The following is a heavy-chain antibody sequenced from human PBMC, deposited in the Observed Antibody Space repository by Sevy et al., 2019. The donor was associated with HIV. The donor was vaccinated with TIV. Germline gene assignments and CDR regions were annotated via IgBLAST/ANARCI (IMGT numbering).Heavy chain of an antibody. Sequence: ASVKVSCKASGYTFTGYYMHWVRQAPGQGLEWMGWINPNSRGTNYAQKFQGRVTMTRDTSISTAYMELSRLRSDDTAVYYCAVAAADTWWFDPWGQGTLVTVSS. J-gene: IGHJ5*02. CDR2: INPNSRGT. D-gene: IGHD6-13*01. CDR1: GYTFTGYY. V-gene: IGHV1-2*02. CDR3: AVAAADTWWFDP.